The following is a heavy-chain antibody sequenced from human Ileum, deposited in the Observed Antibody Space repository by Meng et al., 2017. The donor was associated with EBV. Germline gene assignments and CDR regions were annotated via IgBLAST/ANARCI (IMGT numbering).Heavy chain of an antibody. CDR2: IYHSGST. CDR3: ARVGQWLPIDY. V-gene: IGHV4-4*03. J-gene: IGHJ4*02. CDR1: GGSVSSSNW. D-gene: IGHD6-19*01. Sequence: HESGPGLAKPPGTPSPTCGVSGGSVSSSNWWSWVRQPPGKGMEWIGEIYHSGSTNYNPSLKSRVTMSVDKSKNQFSLNLSSVTAADTAVYYCARVGQWLPIDYWGQGTLVTVSS.